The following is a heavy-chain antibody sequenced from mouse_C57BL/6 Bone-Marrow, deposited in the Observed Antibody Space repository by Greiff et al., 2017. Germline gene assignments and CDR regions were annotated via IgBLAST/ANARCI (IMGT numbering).Heavy chain of an antibody. D-gene: IGHD3-2*02. V-gene: IGHV7-1*01. CDR3: ARDGGTAQAPYYAMDY. Sequence: EVKLVESGGGLVQSGRSLRLSCATSGFTFSDFYMEWVRQAPGKGLEWIAASRNKANDYTTEYSASVKGRFIVSRDTSQSILYLQLNALRAEDTAIYYCARDGGTAQAPYYAMDYWGQGTSVTVSS. J-gene: IGHJ4*01. CDR2: SRNKANDYTT. CDR1: GFTFSDFY.